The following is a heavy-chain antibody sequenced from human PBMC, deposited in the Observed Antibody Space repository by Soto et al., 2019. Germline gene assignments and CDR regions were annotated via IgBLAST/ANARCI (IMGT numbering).Heavy chain of an antibody. D-gene: IGHD5-18*01. Sequence: SESLSLTCAVYGGSFSGCYWSWIRQPPGKELEWIGEINHSGSTNYNPSLKSRVTISVDTSKNQFSLKLSSVTAADTAVYYCVICRYTAIVTSGIFLSWGQGTPITVSS. CDR3: VICRYTAIVTSGIFLS. CDR2: INHSGST. CDR1: GGSFSGCY. J-gene: IGHJ5*02. V-gene: IGHV4-34*01.